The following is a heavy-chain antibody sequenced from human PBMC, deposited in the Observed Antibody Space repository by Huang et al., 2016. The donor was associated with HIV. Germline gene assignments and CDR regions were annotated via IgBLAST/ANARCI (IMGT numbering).Heavy chain of an antibody. D-gene: IGHD3-16*01. Sequence: EVQLSQSGGGFVQPGESLRLSCTASGLSFDTYAMNWVRQAPGKGVEWVSSVSASGKRTFYADSVKDRFTISRDNSNNTLYMQMRSVAVDDTATYYCTTLSYYHSGYWGQGALVTVSS. CDR2: VSASGKRT. J-gene: IGHJ4*02. V-gene: IGHV3-23*01. CDR1: GLSFDTYA. CDR3: TTLSYYHSGY.